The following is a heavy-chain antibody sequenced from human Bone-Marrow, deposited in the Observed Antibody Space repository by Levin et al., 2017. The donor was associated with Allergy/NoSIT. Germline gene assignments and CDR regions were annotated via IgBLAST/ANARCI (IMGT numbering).Heavy chain of an antibody. Sequence: SETLSLTCAVSGESISTDTWWSWVRQSPGKGLEWIGEIFNTGYTAYNPSLKSRVTMSMDQSKNQISLKLSSVTAADTAIYYCARECGVRCTAGASDYLDSWGQGTLVTVSS. D-gene: IGHD2-15*01. CDR3: ARECGVRCTAGASDYLDS. V-gene: IGHV4/OR15-8*02. CDR2: IFNTGYT. J-gene: IGHJ4*02. CDR1: GESISTDTW.